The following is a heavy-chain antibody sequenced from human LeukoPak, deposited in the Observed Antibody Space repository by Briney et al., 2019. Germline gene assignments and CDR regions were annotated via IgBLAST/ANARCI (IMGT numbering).Heavy chain of an antibody. CDR2: ISSSSSTI. V-gene: IGHV3-48*01. J-gene: IGHJ6*03. CDR3: ARVGYSYYYYMDV. Sequence: GGSLRLSCAASGFTFSSYSMNWVRQAPGKGLEWVSYISSSSSTIYYADSVKGRFTISRDNAKNSLYLQMNSLRAEDTAVYYCARVGYSYYYYMDVWGKGTTVTVSS. CDR1: GFTFSSYS.